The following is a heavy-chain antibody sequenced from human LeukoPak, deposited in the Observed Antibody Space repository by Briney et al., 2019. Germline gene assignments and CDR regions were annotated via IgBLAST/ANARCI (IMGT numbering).Heavy chain of an antibody. V-gene: IGHV3-30*02. J-gene: IGHJ4*02. CDR2: IRYDGSNK. CDR1: GFTFSSYG. D-gene: IGHD6-19*01. CDR3: AKPKYSSGWASFDY. Sequence: GGSLRLSCAASGFTFSSYGMHWVRQAPGKGLEWVAFIRYDGSNKYYADSVKGRFTISRDNSKNTLYLQMNSLRAEDTAVYYCAKPKYSSGWASFDYWGQGTLVTVSS.